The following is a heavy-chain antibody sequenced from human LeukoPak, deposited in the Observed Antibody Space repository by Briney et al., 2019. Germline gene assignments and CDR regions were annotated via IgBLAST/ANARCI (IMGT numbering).Heavy chain of an antibody. J-gene: IGHJ6*04. CDR3: AELGITMIGGV. CDR2: INWNGGST. D-gene: IGHD3-10*02. CDR1: GFTFSTNS. Sequence: GGSLRLSCAASGFTFSTNSMNWVRQAPGKGLEWVSGINWNGGSTDYADSVKGRFTISRDNAKNSLYLQMNSLRAEDTAVYYCAELGITMIGGVWGKGTTVTISS. V-gene: IGHV3-20*04.